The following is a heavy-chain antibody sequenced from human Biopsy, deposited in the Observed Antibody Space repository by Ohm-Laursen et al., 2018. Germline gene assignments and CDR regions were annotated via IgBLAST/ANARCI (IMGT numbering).Heavy chain of an antibody. D-gene: IGHD3-9*01. V-gene: IGHV1-69*06. CDR3: ATKLTGYFHH. CDR1: GGTFSNYG. J-gene: IGHJ1*01. Sequence: SVKASCKVPGGTFSNYGVNWVRQAPGQGLEWLGGNIPILGTGNYAQKFQDRVTVAADTSTSTATMELRSLRSDDTAVYYCATKLTGYFHHWGQGTLVIVSS. CDR2: NIPILGTG.